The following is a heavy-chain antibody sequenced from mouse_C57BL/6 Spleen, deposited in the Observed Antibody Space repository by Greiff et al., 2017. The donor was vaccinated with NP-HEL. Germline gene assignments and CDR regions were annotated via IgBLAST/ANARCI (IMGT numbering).Heavy chain of an antibody. V-gene: IGHV1-15*01. J-gene: IGHJ4*01. CDR2: IDPETGGT. Sequence: QVQLKESGAELVRPGASVTLSCKASGYTFTDYEMHWVKQTPVHGLEWIGAIDPETGGTAYNQKFKGKAILTADKSSSTAYMELRSLTSEDSAVYYCTREDHYYGSSREYAMDYWGQGTSVTGSS. CDR3: TREDHYYGSSREYAMDY. CDR1: GYTFTDYE. D-gene: IGHD1-1*01.